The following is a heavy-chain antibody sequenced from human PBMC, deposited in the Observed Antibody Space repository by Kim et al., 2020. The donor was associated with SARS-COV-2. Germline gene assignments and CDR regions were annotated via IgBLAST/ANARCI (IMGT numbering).Heavy chain of an antibody. CDR2: ISSSSSYI. D-gene: IGHD2-15*01. J-gene: IGHJ6*02. V-gene: IGHV3-21*01. CDR3: ARDGEDCSGGSCYSYYYYGMDV. Sequence: GGSLRLSCAASGFTFSSYSMNWVRQAPGKGLEWVSSISSSSSYIYYADSVKGRFTISRDNAKNSLYLQMNSLRAEDTAVYYCARDGEDCSGGSCYSYYYYGMDVWGQGTTVTVSS. CDR1: GFTFSSYS.